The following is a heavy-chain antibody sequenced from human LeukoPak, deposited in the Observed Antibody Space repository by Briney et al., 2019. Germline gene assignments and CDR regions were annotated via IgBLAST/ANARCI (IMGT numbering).Heavy chain of an antibody. CDR3: AKDDSYCSGGSCTDGTFDP. CDR1: RFTFISYG. J-gene: IGHJ5*02. D-gene: IGHD2-15*01. CDR2: ISWNSGSI. Sequence: PGGTLRLSCAASRFTFISYGMSWVRQTPGKGLEWVSGISWNSGSIGYADSVKGRFTISRDNAKNSLYLQMNSLRAEDTALYYCAKDDSYCSGGSCTDGTFDPWGQGTLVTVSS. V-gene: IGHV3-9*01.